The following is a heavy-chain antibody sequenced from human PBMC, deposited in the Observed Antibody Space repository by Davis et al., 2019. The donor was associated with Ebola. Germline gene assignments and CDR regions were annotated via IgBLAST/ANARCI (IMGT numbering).Heavy chain of an antibody. D-gene: IGHD3-10*01. V-gene: IGHV3-30*02. Sequence: GESLKISCAASGFTFSSYGMHWVRQAPGKGLEWVAFIRYDGSNKYYADSVKGRFTISRDNSKNTLYLQMNSLRAEDTAVYYCAKVAPYYGSGSPLWGQGTLVTVSS. CDR3: AKVAPYYGSGSPL. CDR2: IRYDGSNK. CDR1: GFTFSSYG. J-gene: IGHJ4*02.